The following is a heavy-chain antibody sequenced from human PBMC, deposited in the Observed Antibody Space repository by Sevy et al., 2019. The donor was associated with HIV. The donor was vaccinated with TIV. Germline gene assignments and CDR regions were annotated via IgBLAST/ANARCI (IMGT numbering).Heavy chain of an antibody. CDR3: ARDWAGEGLRFLEWPRFDP. J-gene: IGHJ5*02. Sequence: SETLSLTCTVSGGSVSSGTYYWSWIRQPPGKGLEWIGYIYYSGSTNYNPSLKSRVTISVDTSKNQFSLKLSSVTAADTAVYYCARDWAGEGLRFLEWPRFDPWGQGTLVTVSS. V-gene: IGHV4-61*01. CDR2: IYYSGST. CDR1: GGSVSSGTYY. D-gene: IGHD3-3*01.